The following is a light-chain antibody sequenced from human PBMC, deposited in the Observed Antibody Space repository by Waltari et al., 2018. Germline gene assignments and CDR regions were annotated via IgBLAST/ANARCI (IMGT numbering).Light chain of an antibody. J-gene: IGLJ3*02. CDR2: GST. Sequence: QSVLTQPPSVSGAPGQRVTISCTGSGSNIGAGYDVHWYQRLPRAAPKLLIYGSTSRPLGVPARFFGSTSVTAASLAITGLQAEDEADYYCQSYDTSLSVVFGGGTKLTVL. V-gene: IGLV1-40*01. CDR3: QSYDTSLSVV. CDR1: GSNIGAGYD.